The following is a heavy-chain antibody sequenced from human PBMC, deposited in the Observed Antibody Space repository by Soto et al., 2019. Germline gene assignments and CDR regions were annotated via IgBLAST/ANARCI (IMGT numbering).Heavy chain of an antibody. Sequence: QVQLVQSGAEVKKPGASVKVSCKVSGYSLTELSMHWVRQAPGKGLEWMGGFDPEDGETIYAQKFQGRVTMTEDTSTDTAYMELSSLRSEDTAVYYCATEPPSGYAARDYYGMDVWGQGTTVTVSS. CDR2: FDPEDGET. V-gene: IGHV1-24*01. D-gene: IGHD5-12*01. J-gene: IGHJ6*02. CDR3: ATEPPSGYAARDYYGMDV. CDR1: GYSLTELS.